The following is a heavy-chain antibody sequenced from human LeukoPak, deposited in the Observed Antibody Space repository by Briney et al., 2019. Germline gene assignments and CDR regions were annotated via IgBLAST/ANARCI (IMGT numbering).Heavy chain of an antibody. CDR2: ISGSGGST. D-gene: IGHD2-15*01. Sequence: PGGSLRLSCAASGFTFSSYAMSWVRQAPGKGLEWVSAISGSGGSTYYADSVKGRFTISRDNSKDTLYLQMNSLRAEDTAVYYCAKEHDYCSGGSCYPAFDYWGQGTLVTVSS. CDR1: GFTFSSYA. CDR3: AKEHDYCSGGSCYPAFDY. J-gene: IGHJ4*02. V-gene: IGHV3-23*01.